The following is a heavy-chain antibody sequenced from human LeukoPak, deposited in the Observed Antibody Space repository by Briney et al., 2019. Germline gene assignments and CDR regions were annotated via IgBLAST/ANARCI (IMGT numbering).Heavy chain of an antibody. V-gene: IGHV1-18*01. CDR2: ISAYNGNT. D-gene: IGHD3-3*01. CDR3: ARDRFEGYDFWSGYKVVVFDP. CDR1: GYTFTSYG. J-gene: IGHJ5*02. Sequence: ASVKVSCKASGYTFTSYGISWVRQAPGQGLEWMGWISAYNGNTNYAQKLKGRVTMTTDTSTSTAYMELRSLRSDDTAVYYCARDRFEGYDFWSGYKVVVFDPWGQGTLVTVSS.